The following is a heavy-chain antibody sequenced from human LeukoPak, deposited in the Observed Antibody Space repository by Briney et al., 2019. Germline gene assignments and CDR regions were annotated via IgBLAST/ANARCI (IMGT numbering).Heavy chain of an antibody. D-gene: IGHD3-10*01. Sequence: SGGSLRLSCAASGFTFSSYEMNWVRQAPGKGLEWVSYISSSGSTIYYADSVKGRFTISRGNAKNSLYLQMNSLRAEDTAVYYCARDGVLLWFGEPASAFDIWGQGTMVTVSS. CDR3: ARDGVLLWFGEPASAFDI. J-gene: IGHJ3*02. CDR1: GFTFSSYE. V-gene: IGHV3-48*03. CDR2: ISSSGSTI.